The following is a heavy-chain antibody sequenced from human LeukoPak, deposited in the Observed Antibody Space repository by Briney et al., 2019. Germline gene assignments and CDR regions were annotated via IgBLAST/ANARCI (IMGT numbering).Heavy chain of an antibody. V-gene: IGHV3-48*01. J-gene: IGHJ4*02. Sequence: GGSLRLSCAASGFTFSSYSMNWVRQAPGKGLEWVSYISSSSNTIYYADSVKGRFTISRDNSKNTLYLQMNSLRAEDTAVYYCAKDRPTWPIDYWGQGTLVTVSS. D-gene: IGHD5-12*01. CDR2: ISSSSNTI. CDR3: AKDRPTWPIDY. CDR1: GFTFSSYS.